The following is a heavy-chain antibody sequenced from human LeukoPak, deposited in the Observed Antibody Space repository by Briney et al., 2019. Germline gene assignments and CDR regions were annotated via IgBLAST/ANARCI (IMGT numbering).Heavy chain of an antibody. Sequence: SETLSLTCTVSGGSISSGSYYWSWIRQPARKGLEWIGRIYTSGTTTYNPSLRSRVTISLDTSKNQLSLKLSSVTAADTAVYYCARDPIVSGYFDYWGQGTLVTVSS. D-gene: IGHD1-26*01. CDR3: ARDPIVSGYFDY. V-gene: IGHV4-61*02. J-gene: IGHJ4*03. CDR2: IYTSGTT. CDR1: GGSISSGSYY.